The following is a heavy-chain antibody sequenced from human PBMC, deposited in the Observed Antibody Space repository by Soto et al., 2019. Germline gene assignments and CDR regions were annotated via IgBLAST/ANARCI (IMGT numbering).Heavy chain of an antibody. V-gene: IGHV3-23*01. CDR1: GFTFSRFP. CDR2: ISGSGGST. D-gene: IGHD4-17*01. J-gene: IGHJ4*02. CDR3: AKDPQDYGDSFFDY. Sequence: EVQLLESGGGLLQPGGSLRLSCAASGFTFSRFPMSWSRQAPGKGLEWVPAISGSGGSTYYADSVKGRFTISRETSKNTLYLQMNSLRAEDTAVYYCAKDPQDYGDSFFDYWGQGTLVTVSS.